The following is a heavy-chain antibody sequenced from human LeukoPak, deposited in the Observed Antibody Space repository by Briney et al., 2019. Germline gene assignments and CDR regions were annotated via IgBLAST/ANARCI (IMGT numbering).Heavy chain of an antibody. CDR1: GFTFSSYA. V-gene: IGHV3-30*04. J-gene: IGHJ4*02. CDR2: ISYDGSNK. D-gene: IGHD3-22*01. CDR3: ARAYSPDYYDSSGYPLY. Sequence: GGSLRLSCAASGFTFSSYAMHWVRQAPGKGLEWVAVISYDGSNKYYADSVKGRFTISRDNSKNTLYLQMNSLRAEDTAVYYCARAYSPDYYDSSGYPLYWGQGTLVTVSS.